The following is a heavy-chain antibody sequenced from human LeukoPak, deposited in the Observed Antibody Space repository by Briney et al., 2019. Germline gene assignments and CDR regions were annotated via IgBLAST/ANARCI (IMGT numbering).Heavy chain of an antibody. Sequence: SETLSLTCTVSGGSISSYYWSWIRQPPGKGLEWIGYIYYSGSTNYNPSLKSRVTISVDTSKNQFSLKLSSVTAADTAVYYCASGPYDYVWGSYRYSYFDYWGQGTLVTVSS. CDR2: IYYSGST. CDR1: GGSISSYY. V-gene: IGHV4-59*12. D-gene: IGHD3-16*02. J-gene: IGHJ4*02. CDR3: ASGPYDYVWGSYRYSYFDY.